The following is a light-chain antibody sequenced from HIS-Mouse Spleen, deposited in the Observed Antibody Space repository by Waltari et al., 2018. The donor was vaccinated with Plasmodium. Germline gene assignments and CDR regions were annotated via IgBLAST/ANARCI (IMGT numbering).Light chain of an antibody. CDR2: DVS. CDR1: SSDVGGYNY. Sequence: QSALTQPASVSGSPGQSITISCTGTSSDVGGYNYVSWYQQHPGKAPKLMIYDVSNLPLGVSNRFSGSKSGNTASLTISGLQAEDEADYYCSSYTSSSTAFGTGTKVTVL. CDR3: SSYTSSSTA. J-gene: IGLJ1*01. V-gene: IGLV2-14*03.